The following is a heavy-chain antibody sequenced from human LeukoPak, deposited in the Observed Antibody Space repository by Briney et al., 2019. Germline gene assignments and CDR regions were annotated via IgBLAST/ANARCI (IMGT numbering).Heavy chain of an antibody. CDR3: ARDSRFWSGYYRNADAFDI. D-gene: IGHD3-3*01. V-gene: IGHV1-18*01. CDR1: GYTFTSYG. Sequence: ASVKVSCKASGYTFTSYGISWVRQAPGQGLEWMGWSSAYNGNTNYAQKLQGRVTMTTDTSTSTAYMELRSLRSDDTAVYYCARDSRFWSGYYRNADAFDIWGQGTMVTVSS. CDR2: SSAYNGNT. J-gene: IGHJ3*02.